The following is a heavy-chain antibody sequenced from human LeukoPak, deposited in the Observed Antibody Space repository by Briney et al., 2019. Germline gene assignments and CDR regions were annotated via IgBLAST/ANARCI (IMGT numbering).Heavy chain of an antibody. Sequence: PGGSLRLSCEASGFTFSSHWMHWVRQAPGKGLVWVSRINTDGSAVFYADSVKGRFTISRDNAKNTVYLEMNSLETEDTAVYYCTRDQLSYYDSSGYYYSDAFDIWGQGTMVTVSS. CDR3: TRDQLSYYDSSGYYYSDAFDI. CDR1: GFTFSSHW. V-gene: IGHV3-74*01. J-gene: IGHJ3*02. CDR2: INTDGSAV. D-gene: IGHD3-22*01.